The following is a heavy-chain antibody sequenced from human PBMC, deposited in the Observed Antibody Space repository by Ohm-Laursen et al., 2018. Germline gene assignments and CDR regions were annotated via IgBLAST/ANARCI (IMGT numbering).Heavy chain of an antibody. CDR3: ARARDYIRSYYYYGMDV. Sequence: SLRLSCSASGFTFSSYGMHWVRKAPGKGLEWVAVTWYDGSNKYYGDSVKGRFTISRDNSRNTLYLQMNSLRSEDTAVYYCARARDYIRSYYYYGMDVWGQGTTVTVSS. J-gene: IGHJ6*02. CDR1: GFTFSSYG. V-gene: IGHV3-33*01. CDR2: TWYDGSNK. D-gene: IGHD4-11*01.